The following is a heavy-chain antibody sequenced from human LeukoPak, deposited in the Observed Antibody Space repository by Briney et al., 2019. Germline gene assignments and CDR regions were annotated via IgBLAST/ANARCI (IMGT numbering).Heavy chain of an antibody. D-gene: IGHD3-22*01. CDR3: AKDSPPRRPFFVVVVDFFDY. CDR2: ISGSGGST. CDR1: GFTFSSYA. Sequence: PGGSLRLSCAASGFTFSSYAMSWVRQAPGKGLEWVSAISGSGGSTYYADSVKGRSTISRDNSKNTLYLQMNSLRAEDTAVYYCAKDSPPRRPFFVVVVDFFDYWGQGTLVTVSS. V-gene: IGHV3-23*01. J-gene: IGHJ4*02.